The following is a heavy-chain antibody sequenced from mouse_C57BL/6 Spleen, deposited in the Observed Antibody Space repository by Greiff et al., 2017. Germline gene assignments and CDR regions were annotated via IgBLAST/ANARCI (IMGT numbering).Heavy chain of an antibody. CDR1: GYSITSGYY. CDR2: ISYDGSN. J-gene: IGHJ4*01. V-gene: IGHV3-6*01. CDR3: ASIYYGNYNAMDY. D-gene: IGHD2-1*01. Sequence: EVQVVESGPGLVKPSQSLSLTCSVTGYSITSGYYWNWIRQFPGNKLEWMGYISYDGSNNYNPSPKNRISITRDTSKNQFFLKLNSVTTEDTATYYCASIYYGNYNAMDYWGQGTSVTVSS.